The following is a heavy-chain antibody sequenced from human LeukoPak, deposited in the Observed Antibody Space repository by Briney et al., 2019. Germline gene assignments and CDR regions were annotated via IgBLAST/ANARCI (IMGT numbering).Heavy chain of an antibody. Sequence: PGGSLRLSCAASGFILSSYAMSWVRQAPGKGLEWVSAISGSGGTTYYADSVKGRFTISRDNSKNTLYLQMNSLGTEDTAVYYCAKGVSSSWSNDAFDIWGQGTMVTVSS. CDR3: AKGVSSSWSNDAFDI. V-gene: IGHV3-23*01. D-gene: IGHD6-13*01. J-gene: IGHJ3*02. CDR2: ISGSGGTT. CDR1: GFILSSYA.